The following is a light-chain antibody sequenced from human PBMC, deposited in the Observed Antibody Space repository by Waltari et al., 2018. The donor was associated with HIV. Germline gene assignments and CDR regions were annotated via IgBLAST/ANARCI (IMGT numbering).Light chain of an antibody. CDR1: SSNIGTNS. CDR3: GTWDSSLNAVV. J-gene: IGLJ2*01. V-gene: IGLV1-51*01. Sequence: QSVLTQPPSVSAAPGQTVTISCSGTSSNIGTNSVSWYQHVSETGPKLLIYGNNRRPSGIRDRFSASQSGTSSTLDITGLQSGDEADYYCGTWDSSLNAVVFGGGTRLTVL. CDR2: GNN.